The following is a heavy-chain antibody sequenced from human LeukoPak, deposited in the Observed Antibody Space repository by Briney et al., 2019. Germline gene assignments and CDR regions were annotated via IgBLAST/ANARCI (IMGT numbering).Heavy chain of an antibody. CDR3: AKRGNTISFFDP. CDR2: LTGGGDFT. V-gene: IGHV3-23*01. Sequence: GGPLRLSCGASGFTFSNYAMYWVRQAPGKGLEWVSGLTGGGDFTYYADSVKGRFTISRDNSKNTLYLEMNSLRADDTAVYYCAKRGNTISFFDPWGQGTLVTVSS. J-gene: IGHJ5*02. CDR1: GFTFSNYA. D-gene: IGHD5-24*01.